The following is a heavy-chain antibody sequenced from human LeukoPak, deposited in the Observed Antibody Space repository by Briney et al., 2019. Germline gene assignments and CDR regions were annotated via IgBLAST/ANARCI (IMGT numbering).Heavy chain of an antibody. J-gene: IGHJ6*02. CDR1: GYTFTSYG. CDR3: ARAGITMVRGVMLYYYGMDV. D-gene: IGHD3-10*01. CDR2: ISAYNGNT. Sequence: GASVKVSCKASGYTFTSYGISWVRQAPGQGLEWMGWISAYNGNTNYAQKLQGRVTMTTDTSTGTAYMELRSLRSDDTAVYYCARAGITMVRGVMLYYYGMDVWGQGTTVTVSS. V-gene: IGHV1-18*01.